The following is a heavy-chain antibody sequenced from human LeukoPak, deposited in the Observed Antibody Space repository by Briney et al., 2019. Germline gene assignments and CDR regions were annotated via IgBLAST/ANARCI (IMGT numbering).Heavy chain of an antibody. D-gene: IGHD6-19*01. CDR1: GYSISSGYY. V-gene: IGHV4-38-2*01. CDR3: ARKGSGWYYGWFDP. CDR2: IYRSGST. J-gene: IGHJ5*02. Sequence: SETLSLTCAVSGYSISSGYYWGWIRQPPGKGLEWIGSIYRSGSTYYNPSLKSRVTISVDTSKNQFSLKLSSVTAADTAVYYCARKGSGWYYGWFDPWGQGTLVTVSS.